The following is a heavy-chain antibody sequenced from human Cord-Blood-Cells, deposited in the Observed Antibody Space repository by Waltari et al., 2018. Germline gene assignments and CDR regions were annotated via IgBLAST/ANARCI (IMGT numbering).Heavy chain of an antibody. CDR3: ARGGDVAAAGTDDAFDI. J-gene: IGHJ3*02. V-gene: IGHV3-48*03. CDR1: GFTFSSYE. CDR2: ISRSGSTR. Sequence: EVQLVESGGGLVQPGGSLRLSCAASGFTFSSYEMNWFRQAPGKGLEWVSYISRSGSTRYYADSVKGRLNISRDNAKNSLYLQMNSLRAEETAVYYCARGGDVAAAGTDDAFDIWGQGTMVTDSS. D-gene: IGHD6-13*01.